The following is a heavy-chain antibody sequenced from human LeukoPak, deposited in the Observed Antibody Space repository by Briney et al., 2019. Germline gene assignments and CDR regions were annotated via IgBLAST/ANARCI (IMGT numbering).Heavy chain of an antibody. CDR3: ASTDDSSGYPERPFDY. Sequence: GGSLRLSCAASGFTFSSYWMSWVRQAPGKGLEWVANIKQDGSEKYYVDSVKGRFTISRDNAKNSLYLQVNSLRAEDTAVYYCASTDDSSGYPERPFDYWGQGTLVTVSS. V-gene: IGHV3-7*01. D-gene: IGHD3-22*01. CDR1: GFTFSSYW. J-gene: IGHJ4*02. CDR2: IKQDGSEK.